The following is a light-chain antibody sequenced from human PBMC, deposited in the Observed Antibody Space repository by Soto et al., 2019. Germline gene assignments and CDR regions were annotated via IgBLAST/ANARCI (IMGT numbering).Light chain of an antibody. CDR3: SSYSSSSTLYV. CDR2: DVS. V-gene: IGLV2-14*01. Sequence: QSALTQPASVSGSHGQSIAISCTGTSSDDGGYNYVSWYQQLPGRAPKLMIYDVSNRPSGVSNRFSGSKSGNTASLTIAGLQAEDEACYYFSSYSSSSTLYVVGNGTKLTVL. CDR1: SSDDGGYNY. J-gene: IGLJ1*01.